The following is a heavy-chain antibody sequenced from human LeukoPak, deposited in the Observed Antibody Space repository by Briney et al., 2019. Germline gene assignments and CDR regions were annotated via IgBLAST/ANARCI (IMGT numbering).Heavy chain of an antibody. CDR3: ASMSYLGYANGRHDY. CDR1: GFTFSSYS. CDR2: ISSSSSYI. D-gene: IGHD3-16*02. Sequence: PGGSLRLSCAASGFTFSSYSMNWVRQAPGKGLEWVSSISSSSSYIYYADSVKGRFTISRDNAKNSLYLQMNSLRAKDTAVYYCASMSYLGYANGRHDYWGQGTLVTVSS. V-gene: IGHV3-21*01. J-gene: IGHJ4*02.